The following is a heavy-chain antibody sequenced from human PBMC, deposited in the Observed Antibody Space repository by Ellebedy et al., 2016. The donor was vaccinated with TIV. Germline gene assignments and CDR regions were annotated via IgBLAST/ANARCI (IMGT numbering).Heavy chain of an antibody. CDR3: ARLPPFYGDYIGHYFYF. CDR2: ISGTGGWT. J-gene: IGHJ4*02. CDR1: GFSFSNYA. Sequence: PGGSLRLSCAASGFSFSNYAMSWVRQAPGEGLEWVSGISGTGGWTYYADSVRGRFTISRDNSKNTLSLELSRLRPEDTAVYYCARLPPFYGDYIGHYFYFWGQGALVTVSS. V-gene: IGHV3-23*01. D-gene: IGHD4-17*01.